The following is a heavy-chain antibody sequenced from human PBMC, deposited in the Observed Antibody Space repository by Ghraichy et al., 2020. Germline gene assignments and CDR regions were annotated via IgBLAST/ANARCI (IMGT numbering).Heavy chain of an antibody. Sequence: ETLSLTCAVSGYSISSGYYWGWIRQPPGKGLEWIGTIFHSGSTYYNSSLRSRVTISVDTSKNQFSLKLSSVTAADTAVYFCARATFSSVIYGWGQGTLVTVSS. CDR1: GYSISSGYY. V-gene: IGHV4-38-2*01. CDR2: IFHSGST. CDR3: ARATFSSVIYG. D-gene: IGHD3-10*01. J-gene: IGHJ4*02.